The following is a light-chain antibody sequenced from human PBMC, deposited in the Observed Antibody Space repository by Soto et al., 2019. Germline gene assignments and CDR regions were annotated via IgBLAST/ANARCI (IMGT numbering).Light chain of an antibody. V-gene: IGKV3-20*01. CDR2: GAS. CDR1: QSVSSK. J-gene: IGKJ1*01. CDR3: QQYGSSPWA. Sequence: EIVMTQSPATLSVSPGEGATLSCRASQSVSSKLAWYQQKPGQAPRLLIYGASSRATGIPDRFSGRGSGTDFTLTSSRLETEDFAVYYCQQYGSSPWAFGPGTKVDIK.